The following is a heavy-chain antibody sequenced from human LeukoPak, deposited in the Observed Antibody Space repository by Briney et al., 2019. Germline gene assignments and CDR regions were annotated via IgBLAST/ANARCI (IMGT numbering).Heavy chain of an antibody. V-gene: IGHV3-30*18. CDR3: AKDSTYYYDSSGYYYFDY. Sequence: GGSLRLSCAASGFTFSSYGMHWVRQAPGKGLEWVAVISYDGSNKYYADSVKGRFTISRDNSKNTLYLQMNSLRAEDTAVYYCAKDSTYYYDSSGYYYFDYWGQGTLVTVSS. D-gene: IGHD3-22*01. J-gene: IGHJ4*02. CDR1: GFTFSSYG. CDR2: ISYDGSNK.